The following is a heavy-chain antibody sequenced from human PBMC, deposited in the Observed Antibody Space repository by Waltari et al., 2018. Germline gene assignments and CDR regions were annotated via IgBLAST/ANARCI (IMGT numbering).Heavy chain of an antibody. J-gene: IGHJ6*02. CDR2: MNREGSST. Sequence: EVQLVESGGGLVQPGGSLRLSCAASGFTFSNYWMHWVRQAPGKGLVWVARMNREGSSTTVAVSGKGRFAISRDNAKNTLYLQMNSLRAEDTAVYYCARAGLPSAAWPYDSYGVDVWGQGTTVTVSS. D-gene: IGHD5-12*01. V-gene: IGHV3-74*01. CDR3: ARAGLPSAAWPYDSYGVDV. CDR1: GFTFSNYW.